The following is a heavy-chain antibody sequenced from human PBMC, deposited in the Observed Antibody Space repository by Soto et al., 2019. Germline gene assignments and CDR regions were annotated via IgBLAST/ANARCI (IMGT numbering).Heavy chain of an antibody. CDR2: INAGNGNT. CDR3: ARDRGWYDYYYGMDV. Sequence: ASVKVSCKASGYTFNKYAMQWVRQAPGQRLEWMGWINAGNGNTKYSQKFQGRVTITRDTSASTAYMELSSLRSDDTAVYYCARDRGWYDYYYGMDVWGQGTTVTVSS. CDR1: GYTFNKYA. J-gene: IGHJ6*02. V-gene: IGHV1-3*01. D-gene: IGHD6-19*01.